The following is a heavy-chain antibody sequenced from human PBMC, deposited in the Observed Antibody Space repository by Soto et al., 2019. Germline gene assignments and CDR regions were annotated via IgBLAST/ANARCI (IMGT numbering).Heavy chain of an antibody. CDR2: TYLGVMT. D-gene: IGHD3-22*01. V-gene: IGHV4-39*01. Sequence: PXASLWLTCTVCGVRLTDGSPFWGLIRQSPGEGVEWIASTYLGVMTYYNPSLRSRVTISVDTSKSQFSLRLNSVTAADTAVYYCATAPETFSTAGYYVNWFDPWGHGTLVTVS. J-gene: IGHJ5*02. CDR3: ATAPETFSTAGYYVNWFDP. CDR1: GVRLTDGSPF.